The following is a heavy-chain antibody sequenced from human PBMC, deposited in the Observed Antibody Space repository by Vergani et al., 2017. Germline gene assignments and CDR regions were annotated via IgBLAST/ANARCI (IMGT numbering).Heavy chain of an antibody. Sequence: EVQLLQSEGAVVQPGGSLRLSCVASGFTFSSHAMSWVRQGHGQGLEWVSSIKNTDDSTHYADSVKGRFTISRDNSKNTLYLQMNSLRVEDTAVYYCGRGNDNYNWGQGTLVTVSS. CDR1: GFTFSSHA. D-gene: IGHD5-24*01. J-gene: IGHJ4*02. CDR3: GRGNDNYN. V-gene: IGHV3-23*01. CDR2: IKNTDDST.